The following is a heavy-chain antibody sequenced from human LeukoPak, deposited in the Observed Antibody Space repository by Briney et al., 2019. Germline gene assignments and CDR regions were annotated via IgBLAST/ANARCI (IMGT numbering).Heavy chain of an antibody. CDR3: ARSYEKYSSGWYGGFDY. CDR1: GGSFSGYY. Sequence: SETLSLTCAVYGGSFSGYYWSWIRQPPGKGLEWIGYIYYSGSTNYNPSLKSRVTISVDTSKNQFSLKLSSVTAADTAVYYCARSYEKYSSGWYGGFDYWGQGTLVTVSS. CDR2: IYYSGST. J-gene: IGHJ4*02. D-gene: IGHD6-19*01. V-gene: IGHV4-59*01.